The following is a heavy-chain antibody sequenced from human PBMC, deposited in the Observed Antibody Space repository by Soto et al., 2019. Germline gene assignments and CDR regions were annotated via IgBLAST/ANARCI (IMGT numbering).Heavy chain of an antibody. V-gene: IGHV1-18*01. D-gene: IGHD3-3*01. CDR1: GYTFTSYG. Sequence: ASVKVSCKASGYTFTSYGISWVRQAPGQGLEWMGWISAYNGNTNYAQKLQGRVTMTTDTSTSTAYMELRSLRSDDTAVYYCAREVMSSYYDFWSGYPYVMDFWGQGSTVIVSS. CDR2: ISAYNGNT. CDR3: AREVMSSYYDFWSGYPYVMDF. J-gene: IGHJ6*02.